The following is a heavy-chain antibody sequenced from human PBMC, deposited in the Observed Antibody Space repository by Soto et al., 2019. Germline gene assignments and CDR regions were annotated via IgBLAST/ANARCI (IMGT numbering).Heavy chain of an antibody. V-gene: IGHV3-30-3*01. Sequence: QVQLVESGGGVVQPGRSLRLSCAASGFTFSSYAMHWVRQAPGKGLEWVAGISYDGSNKYYADSVKGRFTISRDNSKNKMYLQMNSLRAEDTAVYYCARDHPPSTAMVRDYYYGMDVWGQGTTVTVSS. J-gene: IGHJ6*02. CDR1: GFTFSSYA. CDR3: ARDHPPSTAMVRDYYYGMDV. D-gene: IGHD5-18*01. CDR2: ISYDGSNK.